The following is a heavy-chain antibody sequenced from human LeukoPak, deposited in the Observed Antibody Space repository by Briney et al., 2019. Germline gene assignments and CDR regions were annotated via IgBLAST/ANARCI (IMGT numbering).Heavy chain of an antibody. Sequence: PGGSLRLSCAASGFTVSSNYMSWVRQAPGKGLEWVSVIYSGGSTYYADSVKGRFTISRDNSKNTLYLQMNSLRAEDTAVYYCARRRWLHHGWFDPWGQGTLVTVSS. V-gene: IGHV3-53*01. CDR3: ARRRWLHHGWFDP. CDR2: IYSGGST. D-gene: IGHD5-24*01. CDR1: GFTVSSNY. J-gene: IGHJ5*02.